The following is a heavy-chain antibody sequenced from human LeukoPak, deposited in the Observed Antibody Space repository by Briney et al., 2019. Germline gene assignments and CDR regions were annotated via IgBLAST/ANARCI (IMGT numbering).Heavy chain of an antibody. V-gene: IGHV1-2*02. CDR3: ARDDVYCSTSSCYVNWFDP. CDR2: INPNSGGT. D-gene: IGHD2-2*01. CDR1: GYTFTGYY. Sequence: ASVKVSCKASGYTFTGYYIHWVRQAPGQGLEWMGWINPNSGGTNYAQKFQGRVTMTRDTSISTAYMELSRLTSDDTAVYYCARDDVYCSTSSCYVNWFDPWGQGTLVTVSS. J-gene: IGHJ5*02.